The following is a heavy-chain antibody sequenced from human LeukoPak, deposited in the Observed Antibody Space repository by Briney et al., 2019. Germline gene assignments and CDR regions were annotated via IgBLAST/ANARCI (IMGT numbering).Heavy chain of an antibody. V-gene: IGHV4-38-2*02. CDR3: AGTSSTSLNWFDP. Sequence: PSETLSLTCTVSGYSISSGYYWGWIRQPPGKGLEWIGSIYHSGSTYYNPSLKSRVTISVDTSKNQFSLKLSSVTAADTAVYYCAGTSSTSLNWFDPGAREPWSPSPQ. D-gene: IGHD2-2*01. CDR1: GYSISSGYY. CDR2: IYHSGST. J-gene: IGHJ5*02.